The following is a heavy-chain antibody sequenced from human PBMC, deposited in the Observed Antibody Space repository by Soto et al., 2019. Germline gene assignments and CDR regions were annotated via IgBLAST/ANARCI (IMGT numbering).Heavy chain of an antibody. CDR3: ARVRTPYYYDSSGYHHDAFDI. D-gene: IGHD3-22*01. CDR2: INPSGGST. CDR1: GYTFTSYY. V-gene: IGHV1-46*01. Sequence: GASVKVSCEASGYTFTSYYMHWVRQAPGQGLEWMGIINPSGGSTSYAQKFQGRVTMTRDTSTSTVYMELSSLRSEDTAVYYCARVRTPYYYDSSGYHHDAFDIWGQGTMVTVSS. J-gene: IGHJ3*02.